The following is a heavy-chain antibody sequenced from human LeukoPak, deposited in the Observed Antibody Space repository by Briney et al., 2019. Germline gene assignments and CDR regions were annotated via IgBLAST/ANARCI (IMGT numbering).Heavy chain of an antibody. CDR1: GFTFSSYA. J-gene: IGHJ4*02. CDR2: ISGSGGST. V-gene: IGHV3-23*01. D-gene: IGHD3-9*01. Sequence: PGGSLRLSCAASGFTFSSYAMSWVRQAPGKGLEWVSAISGSGGSTYYADSVKGRFTISRDNSKNTLYLQMDSLRAEDTAVYYCAKPYDILTGYYICWGQGTLVTVSS. CDR3: AKPYDILTGYYIC.